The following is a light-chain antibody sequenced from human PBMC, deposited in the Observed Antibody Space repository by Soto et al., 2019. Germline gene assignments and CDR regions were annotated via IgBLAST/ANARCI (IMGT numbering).Light chain of an antibody. J-gene: IGKJ4*01. CDR3: QQLKSYPLT. CDR1: QDISSY. CDR2: AAS. V-gene: IGKV1-9*01. Sequence: DIQLTQSPSFQSASVGDRVTITCRAGQDISSYLAWYQQKPGKAPNLLMYAASTLQSGVPTRFSGSGSGTEFTLTISTLQPEDFATYYCQQLKSYPLTFGGGTKVEIK.